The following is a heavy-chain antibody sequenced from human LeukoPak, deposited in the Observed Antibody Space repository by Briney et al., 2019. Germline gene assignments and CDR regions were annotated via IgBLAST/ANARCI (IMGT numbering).Heavy chain of an antibody. Sequence: PGGSLRLSCAASGFTFSDYYMSWIRQAPGKGLEWVSYISSSSSYTNYADSVKGRFTISRDNAKNSLYLQMNSLRAEDTAVYYCAKMATVTTRNYFDYWGQGTLVTVSS. CDR3: AKMATVTTRNYFDY. J-gene: IGHJ4*02. CDR2: ISSSSSYT. CDR1: GFTFSDYY. D-gene: IGHD4-17*01. V-gene: IGHV3-11*06.